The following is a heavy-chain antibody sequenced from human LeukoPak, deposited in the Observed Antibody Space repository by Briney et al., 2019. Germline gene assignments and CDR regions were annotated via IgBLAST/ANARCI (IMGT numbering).Heavy chain of an antibody. Sequence: PGGSLRLSCAASGFTFSNAWMSWVRQAPGKGLEWVGRIKSKTDGGTTDYAAPVKGRFTISRDDSKNTLYLQMNSLKTEDTAVYCCTLQFPRLLRGWFDPWGQGTLVTVSS. D-gene: IGHD2-15*01. CDR3: TLQFPRLLRGWFDP. CDR2: IKSKTDGGTT. V-gene: IGHV3-15*01. CDR1: GFTFSNAW. J-gene: IGHJ5*02.